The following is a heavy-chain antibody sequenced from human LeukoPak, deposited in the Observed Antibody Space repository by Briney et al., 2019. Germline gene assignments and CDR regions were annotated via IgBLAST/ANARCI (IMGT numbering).Heavy chain of an antibody. Sequence: SETLSLTCTVSGSSMSSHYWSWIRQPPGKGLEWIGEINHSGSTNYNPSLKSRVTISVDTSKNQFSLKLSSVTAADTAVYYCARGRGRAARLPWPLDYWGQGTLVTVSS. D-gene: IGHD6-6*01. CDR3: ARGRGRAARLPWPLDY. CDR2: INHSGST. J-gene: IGHJ4*02. V-gene: IGHV4-34*01. CDR1: GSSMSSHY.